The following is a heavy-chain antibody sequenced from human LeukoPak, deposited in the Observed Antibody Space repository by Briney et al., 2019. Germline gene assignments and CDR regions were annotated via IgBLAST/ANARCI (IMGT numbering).Heavy chain of an antibody. J-gene: IGHJ3*02. CDR3: ARESSGSYYPDAFDI. V-gene: IGHV4-34*01. CDR1: AGSFSGYY. D-gene: IGHD1-26*01. CDR2: INHSGST. Sequence: SETLSLTCAVYAGSFSGYYWSWIRQPPGKGLEWIGEINHSGSTNYNPSLKSRVTISVDTSKNQFSLKLSSVTAADTAVYYCARESSGSYYPDAFDIWGQGTMVTVSS.